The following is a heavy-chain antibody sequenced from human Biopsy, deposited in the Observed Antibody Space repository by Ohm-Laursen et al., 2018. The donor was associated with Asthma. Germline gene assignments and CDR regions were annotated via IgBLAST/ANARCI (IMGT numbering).Heavy chain of an antibody. CDR2: IAKDASTE. CDR1: GFSFSNYA. J-gene: IGHJ3*02. Sequence: SLRLSCAAPGFSFSNYAIHWVRQAPGKGLEWVAVIAKDASTEDYADSVKGRFTMARDNSKNTLDLQMNSLREEDTAVYYCVRDGTDDAFDIWGQGTVVSVSS. V-gene: IGHV3-30*01. D-gene: IGHD1-1*01. CDR3: VRDGTDDAFDI.